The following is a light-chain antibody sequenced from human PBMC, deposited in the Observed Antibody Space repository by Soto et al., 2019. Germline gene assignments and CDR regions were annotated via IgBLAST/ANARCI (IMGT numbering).Light chain of an antibody. CDR2: GAS. Sequence: ERASLSCKTSRTISSSYLAWYQQRPGQAPRLLIYGASSRATGIPDRFSGSGSGTDFTLTISSLEPEDYAVYYCQQYSTSPTFAGGTKV. CDR1: RTISSSY. V-gene: IGKV3-20*01. J-gene: IGKJ4*01. CDR3: QQYSTSPT.